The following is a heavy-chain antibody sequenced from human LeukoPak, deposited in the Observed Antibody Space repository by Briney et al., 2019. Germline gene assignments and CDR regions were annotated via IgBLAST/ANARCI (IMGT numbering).Heavy chain of an antibody. D-gene: IGHD2-8*02. Sequence: SETLSLTCTVSGGSISNNYWSWIRQPPGKGLEWIGYIYYRGTTSYNPSLKSRVTISIDTSKSQFSLILSSVSAADTAVYYCARQAYCTATRCYPFDFWGQGILVTVSS. CDR1: GGSISNNY. CDR3: ARQAYCTATRCYPFDF. V-gene: IGHV4-59*01. CDR2: IYYRGTT. J-gene: IGHJ4*02.